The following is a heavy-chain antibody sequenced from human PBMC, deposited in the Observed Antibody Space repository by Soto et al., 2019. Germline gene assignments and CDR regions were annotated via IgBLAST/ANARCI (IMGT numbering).Heavy chain of an antibody. D-gene: IGHD3-22*01. J-gene: IGHJ4*02. V-gene: IGHV3-21*01. CDR1: GFTFSSYS. Sequence: EVQLVESGGGLVKPGGSPRLSCAASGFTFSSYSMNWVRQAPGKGLEWVSSISSSSSYIYYADSVKGRFTISRDNAKNSLYLQMNSLRAEDTAVYYCARDLGITMIANDYWGQGTLVTVSS. CDR2: ISSSSSYI. CDR3: ARDLGITMIANDY.